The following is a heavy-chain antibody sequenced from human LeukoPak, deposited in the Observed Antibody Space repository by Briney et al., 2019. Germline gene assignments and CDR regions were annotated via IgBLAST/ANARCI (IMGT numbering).Heavy chain of an antibody. V-gene: IGHV4-59*01. J-gene: IGHJ4*02. CDR2: IYYSGST. D-gene: IGHD3-22*01. CDR3: ARSDYDSSGSGY. Sequence: WTGYIYYSGSTNYNPSLKSRVTISVDTSKNQFSLKLSSVTAADTAVYYCARSDYDSSGSGYWGQGTLVTVSS.